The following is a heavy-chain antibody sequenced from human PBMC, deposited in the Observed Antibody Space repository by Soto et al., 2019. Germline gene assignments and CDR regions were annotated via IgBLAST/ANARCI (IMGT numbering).Heavy chain of an antibody. Sequence: EVQLVESGGGLVKPGGSLRLSCAASGFTFSSYSMNWVRQAPGKGLEWVSSISSSSSYIYYADSVKGRFTISRDNAKNSLYLQMNSLRAEDTAVYYCARVPITGTTSEAFDIWGQGTMVTVSS. V-gene: IGHV3-21*01. CDR1: GFTFSSYS. CDR2: ISSSSSYI. J-gene: IGHJ3*02. D-gene: IGHD1-7*01. CDR3: ARVPITGTTSEAFDI.